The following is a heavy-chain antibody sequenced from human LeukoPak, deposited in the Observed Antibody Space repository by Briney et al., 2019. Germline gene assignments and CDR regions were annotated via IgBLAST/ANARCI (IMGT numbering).Heavy chain of an antibody. Sequence: ASVKVSCKASGYTFTSYDINWVRQATGQGLEWMGWMNPNSGNTGYAQKFQGRVTITRNTSISTAYMELSSLRSEDTVVYYCARQRDWNDGEDAFDIWGQGTMVTVSS. CDR2: MNPNSGNT. CDR1: GYTFTSYD. D-gene: IGHD1-1*01. CDR3: ARQRDWNDGEDAFDI. V-gene: IGHV1-8*03. J-gene: IGHJ3*02.